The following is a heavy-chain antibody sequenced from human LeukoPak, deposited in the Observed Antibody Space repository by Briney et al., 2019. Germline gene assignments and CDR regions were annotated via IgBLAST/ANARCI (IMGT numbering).Heavy chain of an antibody. V-gene: IGHV3-23*01. D-gene: IGHD5-18*01. Sequence: GGSLRLSCAASGFTFSSSAMSWVRQAPGEGLEWVSTISDSGNRTYYADSVKGRFTISRDNSKNTLYLQMNGLRPEDTAVYYCAKDRGYRDLDSVDIWGQGTMVTVSS. J-gene: IGHJ3*02. CDR2: ISDSGNRT. CDR1: GFTFSSSA. CDR3: AKDRGYRDLDSVDI.